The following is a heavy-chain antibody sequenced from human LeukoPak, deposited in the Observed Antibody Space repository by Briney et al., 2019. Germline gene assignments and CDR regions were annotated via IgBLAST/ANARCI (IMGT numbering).Heavy chain of an antibody. Sequence: GGSLRLSCAASGFTFDDYAVHWVRQAPGKGLEWVSGISWNSGSIGYADSVKGRFTISRDNAKNSLYLQMNSLRAEDTALYYCAKDNTVTNAEYFQHWGQGTLVTVSS. CDR1: GFTFDDYA. CDR2: ISWNSGSI. J-gene: IGHJ1*01. V-gene: IGHV3-9*01. CDR3: AKDNTVTNAEYFQH. D-gene: IGHD4-17*01.